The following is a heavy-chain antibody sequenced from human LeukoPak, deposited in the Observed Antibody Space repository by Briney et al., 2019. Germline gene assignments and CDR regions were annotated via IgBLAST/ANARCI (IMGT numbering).Heavy chain of an antibody. CDR2: MNPNSGKT. J-gene: IGHJ4*02. CDR3: TRETSSRYFDY. V-gene: IGHV1-8*01. CDR1: GNTFLSYD. Sequence: ASVKVSCKAFGNTFLSYDINWVRQATGQGLEWMGWMNPNSGKTGYAQKFQGRVIMTRNTSISTAYMELSSLRSEDTAVYYRTRETSSRYFDYWGQGTLVTVSS.